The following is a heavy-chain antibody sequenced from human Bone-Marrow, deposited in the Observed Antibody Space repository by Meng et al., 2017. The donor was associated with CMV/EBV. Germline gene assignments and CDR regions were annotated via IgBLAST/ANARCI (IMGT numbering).Heavy chain of an antibody. CDR3: TSSSLPLYYYGMDV. CDR2: VRSKPNSYAT. J-gene: IGHJ6*02. V-gene: IGHV3-73*01. D-gene: IGHD6-6*01. Sequence: GESLKISCAASGFLFSGSTMHWVRQASGKGLEWVGRVRSKPNSYATAYAASVKGRFTISRDDSKNMAYLQMNSLKTEDTAVYYCTSSSLPLYYYGMDVWGQGTTVNVTS. CDR1: GFLFSGST.